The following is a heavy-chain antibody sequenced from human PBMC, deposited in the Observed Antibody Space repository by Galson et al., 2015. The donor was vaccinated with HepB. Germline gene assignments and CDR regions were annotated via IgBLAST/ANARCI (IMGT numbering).Heavy chain of an antibody. J-gene: IGHJ4*02. CDR3: ARYAYSSYYFDY. CDR1: GFSLSTSGVG. V-gene: IGHV2-5*02. D-gene: IGHD2-8*01. Sequence: PALVKSTQTLTLTCTFSGFSLSTSGVGVGWIRQPPGKALEWLALIYWDDDKRYSPSLKSRLTITKDTSKNQAVLIMTNMDPVDTATYYCARYAYSSYYFDYWGQGTLVTVSS. CDR2: IYWDDDK.